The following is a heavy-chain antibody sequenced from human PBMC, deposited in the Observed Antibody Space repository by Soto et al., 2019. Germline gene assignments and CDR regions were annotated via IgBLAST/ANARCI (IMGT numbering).Heavy chain of an antibody. CDR2: IYYTGST. J-gene: IGHJ3*01. CDR1: GGSITGGAYY. Sequence: SETLSLTXTVSGGSITGGAYYWSWIRQHPGKGLEWIGYIYYTGSTSYNPSLKSRVSMSVDTSKNQFSLKMISLTAADTAVYYCTRDLGWGDAFAFWGQGTMVTVSS. V-gene: IGHV4-31*02. D-gene: IGHD3-16*01. CDR3: TRDLGWGDAFAF.